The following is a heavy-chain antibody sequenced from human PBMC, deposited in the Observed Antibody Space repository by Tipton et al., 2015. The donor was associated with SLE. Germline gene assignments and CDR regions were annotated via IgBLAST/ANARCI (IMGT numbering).Heavy chain of an antibody. CDR1: GFTFSSYA. V-gene: IGHV3-23*01. J-gene: IGHJ5*02. Sequence: SLRLSCAASGFTFSSYAMSWVRQAPGKGLEWVSTISGGAGSTYYADSVKGRFTISRDNSKNTLYLQMNSLRAEDTAVYYCARGYSSYWFNPWGQGTLVTVSS. D-gene: IGHD6-13*01. CDR2: ISGGAGST. CDR3: ARGYSSYWFNP.